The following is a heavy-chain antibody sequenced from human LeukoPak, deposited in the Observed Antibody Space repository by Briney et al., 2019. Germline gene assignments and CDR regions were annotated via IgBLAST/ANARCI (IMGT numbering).Heavy chain of an antibody. J-gene: IGHJ5*02. D-gene: IGHD6-13*01. CDR2: ISSSGSTI. CDR3: AAGYSSSWYGNSFDP. CDR1: GFTFSSYE. Sequence: GGSLRLSCAASGFTFSSYEMNWVRQAPGKGLEWVSYISSSGSTIYYADSVKGRFTISRDNAKNSLYLQMNSLRAEDTAVYYCAAGYSSSWYGNSFDPGGRGPLVTVSS. V-gene: IGHV3-48*03.